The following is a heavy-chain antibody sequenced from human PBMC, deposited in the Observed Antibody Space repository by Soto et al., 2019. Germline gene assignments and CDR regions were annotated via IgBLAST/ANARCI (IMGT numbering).Heavy chain of an antibody. V-gene: IGHV4-30-2*01. CDR2: IYHSGST. Sequence: QLQLQESGSGLVKPSQTLSLTCAVSGGSISSGGYSWSWIRQPPGKGLEWIGYIYHSGSTYYNPSVXRXXTISVDRSKSQFSLKLSSVTAADTAVYYCARVPGPWGQGTLVTVSS. D-gene: IGHD7-27*01. CDR1: GGSISSGGYS. J-gene: IGHJ5*02. CDR3: ARVPGP.